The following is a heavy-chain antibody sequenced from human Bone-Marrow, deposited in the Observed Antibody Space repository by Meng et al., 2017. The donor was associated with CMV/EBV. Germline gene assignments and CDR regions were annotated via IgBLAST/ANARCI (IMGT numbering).Heavy chain of an antibody. CDR3: TRDLLSGLTSDY. D-gene: IGHD1-14*01. Sequence: SETLSLTCTVSGGSISSSNYFWGWIRQPPGKGLEWIASIYYSGSTYYSPSLASRVTISVDTSKNQFSLKVSSVTAADTAVYYCTRDLLSGLTSDYWGQGTLVTVSS. CDR1: GGSISSSNYF. V-gene: IGHV4-39*07. CDR2: IYYSGST. J-gene: IGHJ4*02.